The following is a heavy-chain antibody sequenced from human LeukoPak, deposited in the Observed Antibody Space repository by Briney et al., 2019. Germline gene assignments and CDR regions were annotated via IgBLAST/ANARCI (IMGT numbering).Heavy chain of an antibody. CDR2: INPNSGGT. D-gene: IGHD1-7*01. J-gene: IGHJ3*02. CDR1: GYTFTGYY. Sequence: GASVKVSCKASGYTFTGYYMHWVRQAPGQGLEWMGWINPNSGGTNYAQKFQGRVTMTRDTSISTAYMELRSLRSDDTAVYYCARERTELLSDAFDIWGQGTMVTVSS. CDR3: ARERTELLSDAFDI. V-gene: IGHV1-2*02.